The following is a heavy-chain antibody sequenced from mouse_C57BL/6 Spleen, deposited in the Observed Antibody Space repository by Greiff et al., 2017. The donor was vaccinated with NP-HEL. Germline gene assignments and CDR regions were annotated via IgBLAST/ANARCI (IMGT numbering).Heavy chain of an antibody. Sequence: QVQLQQSGAELVKPGASVKISCKASGYAFSSYWMNWVKQRPGKGLEWIGQIYPGDGDTNYNGKFKGKATLTADKSSSTAYMQLSSLTSEDSAVYFCARSHYDYDERPFAYWGQGTLVTVSA. CDR2: IYPGDGDT. V-gene: IGHV1-80*01. CDR3: ARSHYDYDERPFAY. J-gene: IGHJ3*01. CDR1: GYAFSSYW. D-gene: IGHD2-4*01.